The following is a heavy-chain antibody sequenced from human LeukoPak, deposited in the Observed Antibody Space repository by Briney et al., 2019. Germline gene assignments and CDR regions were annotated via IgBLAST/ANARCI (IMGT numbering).Heavy chain of an antibody. CDR3: ARVSGSYGDSAY. V-gene: IGHV3-48*04. CDR1: GFTFSSYS. CDR2: ITSSSSSM. Sequence: GGSLGLSCAASGFTFSSYSMNWVRQAPGKGLEWISYITSSSSSMYYADSVKGRFTISRDNAKNSLYLQMNSLRAEDTAVYYCARVSGSYGDSAYWGQGTLVTVSS. J-gene: IGHJ4*02. D-gene: IGHD1-26*01.